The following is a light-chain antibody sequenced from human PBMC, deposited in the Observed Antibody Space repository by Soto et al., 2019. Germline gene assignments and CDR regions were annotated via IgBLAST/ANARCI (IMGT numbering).Light chain of an antibody. CDR3: QTWGTGFHVV. CDR2: VNSDGSH. J-gene: IGLJ2*01. Sequence: QPVLTQSPSASASLGASVKLTCTLSSGQRNYAIAWRQQQPEKGPRYLMKVNSDGSHTKGDGIPDRFSGSSSGAERYLTISSLQSEDEADYYCQTWGTGFHVVFGGGTKLTVL. CDR1: SGQRNYA. V-gene: IGLV4-69*01.